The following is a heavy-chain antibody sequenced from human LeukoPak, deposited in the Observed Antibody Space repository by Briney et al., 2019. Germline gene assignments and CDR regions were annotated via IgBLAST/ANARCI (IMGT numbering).Heavy chain of an antibody. Sequence: GGSLRLSCAASGFTFSSYDMHWVRQATGKGLEWVSAIGTAGGTYYPGSVKGRFTISRENAKNSLYLQMNSLRAGDTAVYYCARAHYDFWSGYHPPYYFDYWGQGTLVTVSS. D-gene: IGHD3-3*01. V-gene: IGHV3-13*01. CDR2: IGTAGGT. J-gene: IGHJ4*02. CDR3: ARAHYDFWSGYHPPYYFDY. CDR1: GFTFSSYD.